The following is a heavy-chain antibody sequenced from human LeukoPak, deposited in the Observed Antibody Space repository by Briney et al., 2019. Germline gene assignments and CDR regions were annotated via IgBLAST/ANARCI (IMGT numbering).Heavy chain of an antibody. CDR2: IIPIFGTA. J-gene: IGHJ6*02. V-gene: IGHV1-69*13. CDR3: AGSEGSGSYYRDYYYYGMDV. CDR1: GGTFSSYA. D-gene: IGHD3-10*01. Sequence: GASVKVSCKASGGTFSSYAISWVRQAPGQGLEWMGGIIPIFGTANYAQKFQGRVTITADESTSTAYMELSSLRSEDTAVYYCAGSEGSGSYYRDYYYYGMDVWGQGTTVTVSS.